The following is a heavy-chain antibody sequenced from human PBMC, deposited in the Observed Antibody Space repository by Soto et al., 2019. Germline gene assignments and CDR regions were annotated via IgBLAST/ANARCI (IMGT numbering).Heavy chain of an antibody. Sequence: GSLRLSCAASGFTFSSYDMHWVRQATGKGLEWVSAIGTAGDTYYPGSVKGRFTISRENAKNSLYLQMNSLRAGDTAVYYCARARNYYDSSGYYYGFDYWGQGTLVTVSS. J-gene: IGHJ4*02. CDR3: ARARNYYDSSGYYYGFDY. CDR1: GFTFSSYD. V-gene: IGHV3-13*01. CDR2: IGTAGDT. D-gene: IGHD3-22*01.